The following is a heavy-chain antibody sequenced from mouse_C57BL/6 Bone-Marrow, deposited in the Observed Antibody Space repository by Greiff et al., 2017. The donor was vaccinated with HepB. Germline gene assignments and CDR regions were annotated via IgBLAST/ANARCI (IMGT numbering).Heavy chain of an antibody. CDR1: GYTFTDYY. D-gene: IGHD1-1*01. J-gene: IGHJ1*03. V-gene: IGHV1-26*01. CDR3: ARGTLTTVVATRYFDV. Sequence: EVQLQQSGPELVKPGASVKISCKASGYTFTDYYMNWVKQSHGKSLEWIGDINPNNGGTSYNQKFKGKATLTVDKSSSTAYMELRSLTSEDSAVYYCARGTLTTVVATRYFDVWGTGTTVTVSS. CDR2: INPNNGGT.